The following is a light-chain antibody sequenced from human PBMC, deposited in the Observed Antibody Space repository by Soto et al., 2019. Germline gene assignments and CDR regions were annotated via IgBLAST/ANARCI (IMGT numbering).Light chain of an antibody. J-gene: IGLJ1*01. Sequence: QSALTQPRSVSGSPGQSVTISCTGTSSDIGNYNYVSWYQQYPGKAPKLIIYDVSKRPSGIPDRFFGSKFGNTASLTISGLQAEDEADYYCCSYAGSCIFVFGTGTKLTVL. CDR2: DVS. CDR3: CSYAGSCIFV. CDR1: SSDIGNYNY. V-gene: IGLV2-11*01.